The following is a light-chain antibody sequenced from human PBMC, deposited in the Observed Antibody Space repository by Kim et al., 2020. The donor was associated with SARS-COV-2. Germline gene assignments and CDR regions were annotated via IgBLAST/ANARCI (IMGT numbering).Light chain of an antibody. Sequence: GQGLSISCSGSNSNLGIHAVSWYRQILGTAHRLLIYDNFQRASGIPDRFSASKSGTSGTLTITALEPGDEADYYCGAWDSTLSAVVFGGGTKVTVL. V-gene: IGLV1-51*01. J-gene: IGLJ2*01. CDR1: NSNLGIHA. CDR2: DNF. CDR3: GAWDSTLSAVV.